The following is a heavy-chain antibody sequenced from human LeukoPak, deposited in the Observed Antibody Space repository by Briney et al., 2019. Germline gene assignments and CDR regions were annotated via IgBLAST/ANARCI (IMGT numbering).Heavy chain of an antibody. Sequence: PSETLSLTCTVSGGSISSSSYYWGWIRQPPGKGLEWIGSIYYSGSPYYNPTINSRVTISVDTSKKQLSLRLSSVTAADTAVYYCARRRQQLVMDDSYFFISWGQGTLVTVSS. J-gene: IGHJ4*02. CDR1: GGSISSSSYY. CDR2: IYYSGSP. CDR3: ARRRQQLVMDDSYFFIS. V-gene: IGHV4-39*01. D-gene: IGHD6-13*01.